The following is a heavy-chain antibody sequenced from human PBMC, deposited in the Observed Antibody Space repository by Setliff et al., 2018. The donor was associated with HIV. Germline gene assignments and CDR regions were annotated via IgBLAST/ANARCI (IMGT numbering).Heavy chain of an antibody. J-gene: IGHJ4*02. CDR3: ARTEAYNNYEDY. CDR1: GYSFTKFW. V-gene: IGHV5-51*01. D-gene: IGHD3-10*01. Sequence: GESLKISCQAPGYSFTKFWIGWVRQMPGKGLEWMGLIYPGDSDTRYSPSFQGQVTISADKSTNTLFLQLSGLKASDTAMYYCARTEAYNNYEDYWGQGTQVTVSS. CDR2: IYPGDSDT.